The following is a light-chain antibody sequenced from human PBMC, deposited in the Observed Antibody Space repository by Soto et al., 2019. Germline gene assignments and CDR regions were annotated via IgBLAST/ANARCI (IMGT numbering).Light chain of an antibody. CDR3: QQYNNWPPVT. V-gene: IGKV3-11*01. J-gene: IGKJ3*01. Sequence: EIVLTQSPATLSLSPGERATLSCRASQSVSSYLAWYQQKPGQAPRLLIYDASNRATGIPARFSGSGSGTEFTLTISSLQSEDFAVYFCQQYNNWPPVTFGPGTKVD. CDR2: DAS. CDR1: QSVSSY.